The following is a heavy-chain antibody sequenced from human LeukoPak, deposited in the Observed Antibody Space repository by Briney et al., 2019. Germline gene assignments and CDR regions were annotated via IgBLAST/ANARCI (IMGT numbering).Heavy chain of an antibody. J-gene: IGHJ4*02. Sequence: GGSLRLSCAASGFTFSNYWMSWVRQAPGKGLEWVANIKQDGSEKYYVDSVKGRFTISRDNSKNTLYLQMNSLRAEDTAVYYCAKEASGYGYYFDYWGQGTLVTVSS. V-gene: IGHV3-7*03. D-gene: IGHD3-10*01. CDR1: GFTFSNYW. CDR2: IKQDGSEK. CDR3: AKEASGYGYYFDY.